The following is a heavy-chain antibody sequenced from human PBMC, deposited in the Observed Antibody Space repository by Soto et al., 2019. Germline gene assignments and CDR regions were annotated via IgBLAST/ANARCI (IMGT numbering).Heavy chain of an antibody. Sequence: QVQLVQSGAEVKKPGASVKVSCKASGYSFSSFAMYWVRQAPGQRLEWMGWINAGNGNTKYSQKFHGRVIFPRDTPARTAYMELTTMASEDTTVYYCARVRAGGSGTQYYYGMDVWGQGITVTVSS. V-gene: IGHV1-3*01. J-gene: IGHJ6*02. CDR2: INAGNGNT. D-gene: IGHD3-10*01. CDR3: ARVRAGGSGTQYYYGMDV. CDR1: GYSFSSFA.